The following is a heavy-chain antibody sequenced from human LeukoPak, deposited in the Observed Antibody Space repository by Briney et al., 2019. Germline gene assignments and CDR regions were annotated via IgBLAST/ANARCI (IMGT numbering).Heavy chain of an antibody. J-gene: IGHJ4*02. D-gene: IGHD3-10*01. CDR2: MNPNSGKT. CDR1: GYTFTSND. CDR3: ATELTRRVRGYFSFLGGDY. Sequence: ASVKVSCKASGYTFTSNDINWVRQATGQGLEWVGWMNPNSGKTGSAQKFQGRVTMTRNISLSAAYMELSSLRSEDTAVYYCATELTRRVRGYFSFLGGDYWGQGTLVTVSS. V-gene: IGHV1-8*01.